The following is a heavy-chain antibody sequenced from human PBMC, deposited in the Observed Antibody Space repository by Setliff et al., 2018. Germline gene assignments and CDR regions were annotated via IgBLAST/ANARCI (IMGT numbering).Heavy chain of an antibody. V-gene: IGHV1-69*05. J-gene: IGHJ6*03. Sequence: SVKVSCKASGGSFSSYGITWVRQAPGQGLEWMGGTIPMFGTTNYAQKFQGRVTIITDESTSTAYMELSSLRSEDTAVYFCASEGVDTRSSTDYRYYIDVWGRGTTGTVCS. CDR1: GGSFSSYG. CDR2: TIPMFGTT. D-gene: IGHD5-18*01. CDR3: ASEGVDTRSSTDYRYYIDV.